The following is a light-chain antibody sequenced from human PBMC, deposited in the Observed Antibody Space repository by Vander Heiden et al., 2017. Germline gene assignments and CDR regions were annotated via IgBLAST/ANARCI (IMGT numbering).Light chain of an antibody. CDR3: SAYTSSSTPV. Sequence: SALTQPASVSGSPGQSITISCIGTSSDVGGYNYVSWYQQHPGKAPKLMIYEVSKRPAGVSNRFSGSKSGNTASLTISGRQAEDEGDYYCSAYTSSSTPVFGGGTKLTVL. CDR2: EVS. CDR1: SSDVGGYNY. V-gene: IGLV2-14*01. J-gene: IGLJ3*02.